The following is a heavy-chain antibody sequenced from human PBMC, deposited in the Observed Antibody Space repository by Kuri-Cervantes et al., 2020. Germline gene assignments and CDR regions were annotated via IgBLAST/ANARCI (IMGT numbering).Heavy chain of an antibody. Sequence: SETLSLTCTVSGGSISAGSYYWGWIRQSPGKGLEWIGYVHYGGTTYSKPSLRSRVTISVDTSKNQFFLMLRSVTAADTAVYYCARGTHRRITMIVVPPAAFDYWGQGTLVTVSS. J-gene: IGHJ4*02. CDR2: VHYGGTT. CDR1: GGSISAGSYY. D-gene: IGHD3-22*01. V-gene: IGHV4-39*01. CDR3: ARGTHRRITMIVVPPAAFDY.